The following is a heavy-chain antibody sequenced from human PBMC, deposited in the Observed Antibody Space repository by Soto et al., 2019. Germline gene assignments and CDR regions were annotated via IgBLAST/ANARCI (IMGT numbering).Heavy chain of an antibody. D-gene: IGHD2-8*01. Sequence: GGSLRLSCAAPGFTFSSYAMTWVRQAPGKGLEWVSGIGGSGGRTYYADSVKGRFTISRDNSKNTLFLQMNSLRVNDTAIYFCAKSGPGYCTSRSCPLDFWGQGTLVTVSS. CDR1: GFTFSSYA. CDR3: AKSGPGYCTSRSCPLDF. CDR2: IGGSGGRT. V-gene: IGHV3-23*01. J-gene: IGHJ4*02.